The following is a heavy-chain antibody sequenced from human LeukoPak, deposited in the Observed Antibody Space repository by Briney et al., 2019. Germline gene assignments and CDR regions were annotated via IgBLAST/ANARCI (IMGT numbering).Heavy chain of an antibody. CDR2: IYSGGST. D-gene: IGHD3-10*01. J-gene: IGHJ6*02. CDR1: GFTVSSNY. CDR3: ARDLYYYGSGSYYKVRYYGMDV. V-gene: IGHV3-53*01. Sequence: GGSLRLSCAASGFTVSSNYMSWVRQAPGKGLEWVSVIYSGGSTYYADSVKGRFTISRDNSKNTLYLQMNSLRAEDTAVYYCARDLYYYGSGSYYKVRYYGMDVWGQGTTVTVSS.